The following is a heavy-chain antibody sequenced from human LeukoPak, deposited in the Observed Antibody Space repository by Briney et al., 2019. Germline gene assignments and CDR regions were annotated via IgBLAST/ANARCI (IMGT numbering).Heavy chain of an antibody. Sequence: SSETLSLTCTVSGGSVSSGSYYWSWIRQPPGKGLEWIGYIYYSGSTNYNPSLKSRVTISVDTSKNQFSLKLGSVTAADTAVYYCARDSPYSSSWYAARYWGQGTLVTVSS. J-gene: IGHJ4*02. CDR2: IYYSGST. D-gene: IGHD6-13*01. CDR3: ARDSPYSSSWYAARY. CDR1: GGSVSSGSYY. V-gene: IGHV4-61*01.